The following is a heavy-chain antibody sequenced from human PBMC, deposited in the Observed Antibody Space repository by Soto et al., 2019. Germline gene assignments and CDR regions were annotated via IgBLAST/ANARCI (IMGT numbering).Heavy chain of an antibody. CDR2: ISYDGSNK. Sequence: SGGSLRLSCAASGFTFSSYGMHWVRQAPGKGLEWVAVISYDGSNKYYADSVKGRFTISRDNSKNTLYLQMNSLRAEDTAVYYCAKGGDIVVVPALFDYWGQGTLVTVSS. CDR1: GFTFSSYG. CDR3: AKGGDIVVVPALFDY. V-gene: IGHV3-30*18. J-gene: IGHJ4*02. D-gene: IGHD2-2*01.